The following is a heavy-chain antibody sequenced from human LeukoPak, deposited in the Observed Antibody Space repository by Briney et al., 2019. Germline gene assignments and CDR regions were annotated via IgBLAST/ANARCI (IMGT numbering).Heavy chain of an antibody. CDR1: GGSISSYY. D-gene: IGHD5-24*01. CDR3: ARVSSGWLMGSLVFDY. CDR2: IYYSGST. Sequence: PSETLSLTCTVSGGSISSYYWSWIRQPPGKGLEWIGYIYYSGSTNYNPSLKSRVTISVDTSKNQFSLKLSSVTAADTAVYYCARVSSGWLMGSLVFDYWGQGTLVTVSS. J-gene: IGHJ4*02. V-gene: IGHV4-59*01.